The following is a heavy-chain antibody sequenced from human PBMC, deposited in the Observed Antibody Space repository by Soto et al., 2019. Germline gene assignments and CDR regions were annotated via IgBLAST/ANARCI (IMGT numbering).Heavy chain of an antibody. CDR1: GGTFSSYA. CDR2: FIPIFGTT. V-gene: IGHV1-69*01. CDR3: TRDRGRRYNDGRGYYYSAY. J-gene: IGHJ4*02. Sequence: QVHLVQSGAEVKKPGSSVKVSCQASGGTFSSYAISWVRQAPGQGLEWMGGFIPIFGTTNYAQKFQGRVTITEDESTSTAYMELSSLRSEDTAVYYCTRDRGRRYNDGRGYYYSAYWGQGTLVTVSS. D-gene: IGHD3-22*01.